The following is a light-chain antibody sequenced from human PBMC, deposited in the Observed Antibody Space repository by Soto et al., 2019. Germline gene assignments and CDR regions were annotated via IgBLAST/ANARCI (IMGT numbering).Light chain of an antibody. V-gene: IGKV3D-15*01. J-gene: IGKJ1*01. CDR2: GAS. CDR3: QHYYNWPRT. CDR1: QSVSRN. Sequence: EIVMTQSPATLSVSPGDRVTLSCRASQSVSRNLAWYQQKPGQAPRLLIYGASTRATGIPARFSGGGSGTDFTLTISSLQSEDFAVYFCQHYYNWPRTFGPGTKVEIK.